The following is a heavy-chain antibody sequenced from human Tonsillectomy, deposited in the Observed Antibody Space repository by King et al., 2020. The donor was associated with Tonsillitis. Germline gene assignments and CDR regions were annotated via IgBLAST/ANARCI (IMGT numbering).Heavy chain of an antibody. CDR1: GYTFTDYW. J-gene: IGHJ4*02. CDR3: ARARIKYNGAAFDY. V-gene: IGHV5-51*01. D-gene: IGHD1-14*01. Sequence: DVQLVESGAEVKKPGESLKISCKGSGYTFTDYWIAWVRQMPGKGLEWMGIIYPGDTDTKYSPSFQGQVTISADRSTSTAYLQWFSLRASDTAVYYWARARIKYNGAAFDYWGQGTLVTVSS. CDR2: IYPGDTDT.